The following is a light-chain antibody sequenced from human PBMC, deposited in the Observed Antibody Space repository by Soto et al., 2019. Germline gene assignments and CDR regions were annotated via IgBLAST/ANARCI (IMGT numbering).Light chain of an antibody. CDR2: AAS. J-gene: IGKJ2*01. Sequence: IQMTQSPASLSASIGDTVTITCRASQNIERDLNWYQHKPGKAPQLLMFAASNLETGVPSRFSGSGSGTDFTLTITGLQPEDFASYYCEHTHNIVHSFGKGTRLDIK. V-gene: IGKV1-39*01. CDR3: EHTHNIVHS. CDR1: QNIERD.